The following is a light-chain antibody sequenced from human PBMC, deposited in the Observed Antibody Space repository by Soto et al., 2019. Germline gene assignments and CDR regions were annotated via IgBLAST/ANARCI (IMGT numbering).Light chain of an antibody. CDR2: GAS. V-gene: IGKV3-15*01. Sequence: EIVMTQSPATLSVSPGERAALSCIASQSVSSNLAWYQQKPGQAPRLLIYGASTRATGIPARFSGSGSGTEFTLTISSLQSEDFAVYYCQQYNNWPPRYTFGQGTRLEIK. CDR1: QSVSSN. CDR3: QQYNNWPPRYT. J-gene: IGKJ5*01.